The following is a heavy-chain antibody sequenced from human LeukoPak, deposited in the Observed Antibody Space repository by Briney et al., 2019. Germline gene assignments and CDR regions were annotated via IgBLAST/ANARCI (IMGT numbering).Heavy chain of an antibody. CDR3: ARDISVSPGIAAAGTDY. CDR2: MNPNSGNT. D-gene: IGHD6-13*01. Sequence: ASVKVSCKASGYTFTSYDINWVRQATGQGLEWMGWMNPNSGNTGYAQKFQGRVTMTRNTSTSTAYMELSSLRSEDMAVYYCARDISVSPGIAAAGTDYWGQGTLVTVSS. J-gene: IGHJ4*02. V-gene: IGHV1-8*01. CDR1: GYTFTSYD.